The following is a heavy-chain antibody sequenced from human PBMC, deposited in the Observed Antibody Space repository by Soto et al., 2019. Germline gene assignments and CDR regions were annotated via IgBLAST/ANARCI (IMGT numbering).Heavy chain of an antibody. CDR3: TRDLRVPTMVRGAYSPYYYGMDV. Sequence: GVSLRLSCLASGFTFGDYAMSWVRQAPGKGLEWVGFIRSKAYGGTTEYAASVKGRFTISRDDSKSIAYLQMNSLKTEDTAVYYCTRDLRVPTMVRGAYSPYYYGMDVWGKGTTVTVSP. D-gene: IGHD3-10*01. CDR2: IRSKAYGGTT. CDR1: GFTFGDYA. J-gene: IGHJ6*04. V-gene: IGHV3-49*04.